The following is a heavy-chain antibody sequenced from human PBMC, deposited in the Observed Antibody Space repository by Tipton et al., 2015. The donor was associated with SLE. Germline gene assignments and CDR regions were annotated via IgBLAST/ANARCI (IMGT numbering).Heavy chain of an antibody. J-gene: IGHJ6*02. CDR1: GGSINNYY. Sequence: TLSLTCTVSGGSINNYYWSWIRQPAGKGLEWIGHIYTSGSTNYNPSLKSRVTISVDTSKNQFSLKLNSATAADTAVYYCAREGYSAYSSTWHGYFGMDVWGQGTTVTVSS. CDR3: AREGYSAYSSTWHGYFGMDV. D-gene: IGHD6-13*01. CDR2: IYTSGST. V-gene: IGHV4-4*07.